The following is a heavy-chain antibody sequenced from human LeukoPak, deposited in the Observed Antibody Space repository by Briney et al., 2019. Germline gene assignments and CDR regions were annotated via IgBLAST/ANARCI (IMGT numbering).Heavy chain of an antibody. D-gene: IGHD3-10*01. V-gene: IGHV3-74*01. J-gene: IGHJ5*02. CDR1: GFTFSSNW. Sequence: GGSLRLSCAASGFTFSSNWMHWVRQAPGKGLVWVARINGDGSSINYADSVKGRFTISRDNAKNTLYLQMNSLRVEDTAVYYCARGRGPYGWFDPWGQGTLVTVSS. CDR2: INGDGSSI. CDR3: ARGRGPYGWFDP.